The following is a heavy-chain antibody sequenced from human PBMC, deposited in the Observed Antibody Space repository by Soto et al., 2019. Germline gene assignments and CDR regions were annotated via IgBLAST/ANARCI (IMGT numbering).Heavy chain of an antibody. CDR3: AIGTYYHDSSGYTGAFDI. Sequence: SVKVSCRASGGTFSSYAFTGVRQAPGRGLEWMGGIIPIFDTAVYAQKFQGRVTITADESTSTAYMELSSLRSEDTAVYYCAIGTYYHDSSGYTGAFDICGPGTMVTVSS. V-gene: IGHV1-69*13. CDR2: IIPIFDTA. CDR1: GGTFSSYA. J-gene: IGHJ3*02. D-gene: IGHD3-22*01.